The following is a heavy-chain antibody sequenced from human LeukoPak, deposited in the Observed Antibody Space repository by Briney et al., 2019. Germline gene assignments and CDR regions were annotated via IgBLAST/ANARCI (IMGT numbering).Heavy chain of an antibody. Sequence: PGGSLRLSCAASGFSVSDYYMSWIRQAPGKGLEWVSYISSSGSTIYYADSVKGRFTISRDNAKNSLYLQMNSLRAEDTAVYYCARDHNVWGSYDYWGQGTLVTVSS. CDR2: ISSSGSTI. CDR3: ARDHNVWGSYDY. D-gene: IGHD3-16*01. V-gene: IGHV3-11*01. CDR1: GFSVSDYY. J-gene: IGHJ4*02.